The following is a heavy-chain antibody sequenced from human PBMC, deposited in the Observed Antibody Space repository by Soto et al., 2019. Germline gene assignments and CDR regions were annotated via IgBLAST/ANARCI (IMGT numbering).Heavy chain of an antibody. CDR1: GGSITHYY. CDR2: IYYSGTT. V-gene: IGHV4-59*01. Sequence: SETLSLTCTVSGGSITHYYWSWIRQPPWKGLEWIGYIYYSGTTNYNPSLKSRVTISVDTSKNQFSLKLNSVTAADTAVYYCVGGRDTVGRGVMNWFDPWGQGTLVTVSS. J-gene: IGHJ5*02. D-gene: IGHD3-10*01. CDR3: VGGRDTVGRGVMNWFDP.